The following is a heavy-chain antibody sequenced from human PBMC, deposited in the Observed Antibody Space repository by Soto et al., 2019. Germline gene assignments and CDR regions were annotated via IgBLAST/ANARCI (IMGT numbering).Heavy chain of an antibody. J-gene: IGHJ4*02. CDR2: ISAYNGNT. CDR1: GSTFTSYG. CDR3: AREVPYDSSGYPSDY. V-gene: IGHV1-18*01. D-gene: IGHD3-22*01. Sequence: ASVKVSCQASGSTFTSYGISWVRQAPGQGLEWMGWISAYNGNTNYAQKLQGRVTMTTDTSTSTAYMELRSLRSDDTAVYYCAREVPYDSSGYPSDYWGQGTLVTVSS.